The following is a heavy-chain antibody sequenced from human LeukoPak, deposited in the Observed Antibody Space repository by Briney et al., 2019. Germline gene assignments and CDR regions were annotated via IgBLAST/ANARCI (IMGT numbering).Heavy chain of an antibody. CDR2: IWYDGTNK. D-gene: IGHD4-17*01. CDR3: ARGNDYGDYSFGY. CDR1: GFTFSTYG. V-gene: IGHV3-33*01. Sequence: PGGSLRLSCAASGFTFSTYGMHWVRQAPGKGLEWVAIIWYDGTNKYYADSVKGRFTISRDNSKNTLYLQMNGLRAEDTAVYFCARGNDYGDYSFGYWGQGTLVTVSS. J-gene: IGHJ4*02.